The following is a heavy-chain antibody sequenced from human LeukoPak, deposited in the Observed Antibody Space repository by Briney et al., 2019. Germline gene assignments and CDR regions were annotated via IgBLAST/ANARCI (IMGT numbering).Heavy chain of an antibody. D-gene: IGHD6-13*01. Sequence: PGGSLRLSCAASGFTFSSYAMSWVRQAPGKGLEWVSAISGSGGSTYYADSVKGRFTISRDNSKNTLYLQMNSLRAEDTAVYYCAKDLWGIAAAGTRGFDPWGQGTLVTVSS. CDR1: GFTFSSYA. J-gene: IGHJ5*02. V-gene: IGHV3-23*01. CDR2: ISGSGGST. CDR3: AKDLWGIAAAGTRGFDP.